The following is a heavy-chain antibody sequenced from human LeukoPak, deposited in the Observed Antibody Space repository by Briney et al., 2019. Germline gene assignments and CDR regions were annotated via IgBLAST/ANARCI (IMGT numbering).Heavy chain of an antibody. D-gene: IGHD1-26*01. CDR3: TRRYSGSYPHAFDI. CDR1: GFTFSGSA. V-gene: IGHV3-73*01. CDR2: IRSKANSYAT. J-gene: IGHJ3*02. Sequence: GGSLELSCAASGFTFSGSAMHWVRQASGKGLEWVGRIRSKANSYATAYAASVKGRFTISRDDSKNTAYLQMNSLKTEDTAVYYCTRRYSGSYPHAFDIWGQGTMVTVSS.